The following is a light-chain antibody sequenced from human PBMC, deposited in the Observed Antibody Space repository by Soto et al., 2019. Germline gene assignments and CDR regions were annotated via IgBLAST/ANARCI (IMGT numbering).Light chain of an antibody. CDR1: QSLSNNIY. CDR2: GAY. J-gene: IGKJ5*01. Sequence: EIVLTQSPGTLSLSPGERATLSCRASQSLSNNIYLAWYQQKPGQAPRLLIYGAYGRATGIQARFSGSGSGTDFTLTIRSLEPEDFAVYYCKQRSNWRGTFGQGTRLEIK. V-gene: IGKV3D-20*02. CDR3: KQRSNWRGT.